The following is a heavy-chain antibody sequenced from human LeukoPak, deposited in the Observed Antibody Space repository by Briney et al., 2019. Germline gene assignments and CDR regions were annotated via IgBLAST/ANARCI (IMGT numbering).Heavy chain of an antibody. V-gene: IGHV3-23*01. CDR2: ISGSGGST. CDR3: AKGSGDCSSTSCYGPPTPYYYYYMDV. CDR1: GFTVSSNY. Sequence: GGSLRLSCAASGFTVSSNYMSWVRQAPGKGLEWVSAISGSGGSTYYADSVKGRFTISRDNSKNTLYLQMNSLRAEDTAVYYCAKGSGDCSSTSCYGPPTPYYYYYMDVWGKGTTVTISS. D-gene: IGHD2-2*01. J-gene: IGHJ6*03.